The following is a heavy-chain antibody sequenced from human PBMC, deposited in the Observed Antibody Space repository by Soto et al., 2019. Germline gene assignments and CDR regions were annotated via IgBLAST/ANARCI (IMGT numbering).Heavy chain of an antibody. Sequence: ASVKVSCKASGYTFTGYYMHWVRQAPGQGLEWMGWINPNSGGTNYAQKFQGWVTMTRDTSISTAYMELSRLRSDDTAVYYCARGEHYYDSSGYYLGYWCQGTLVTVSS. CDR2: INPNSGGT. J-gene: IGHJ4*02. V-gene: IGHV1-2*04. CDR3: ARGEHYYDSSGYYLGY. CDR1: GYTFTGYY. D-gene: IGHD3-22*01.